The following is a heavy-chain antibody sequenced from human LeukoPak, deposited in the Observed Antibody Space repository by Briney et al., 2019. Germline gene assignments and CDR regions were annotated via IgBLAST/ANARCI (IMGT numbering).Heavy chain of an antibody. Sequence: SETLSLTCTVSGGSISSYYWSWIRQPPGKGLEWSGYIYYSGSTNYNPSLKSRVTISVDTSKNQFSLKLSSVTAADTDVYYCARGGSYAQYYFDYWGQGTLVTVSS. CDR2: IYYSGST. J-gene: IGHJ4*02. CDR1: GGSISSYY. D-gene: IGHD1-26*01. V-gene: IGHV4-59*01. CDR3: ARGGSYAQYYFDY.